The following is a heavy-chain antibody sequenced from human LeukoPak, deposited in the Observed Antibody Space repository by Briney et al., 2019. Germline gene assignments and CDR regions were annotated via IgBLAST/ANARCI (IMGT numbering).Heavy chain of an antibody. J-gene: IGHJ4*02. CDR3: AGGAGITLIAADF. Sequence: GASVKVSCKASGGTFNSYTISWVREAPGQGLEWMGRIIPVFGEANYAQKFQGRVTISADKSTNTAYMELSSLRSQDTAVYYCAGGAGITLIAADFWGQGTLVTVSS. CDR2: IIPVFGEA. V-gene: IGHV1-69*08. D-gene: IGHD3-22*01. CDR1: GGTFNSYT.